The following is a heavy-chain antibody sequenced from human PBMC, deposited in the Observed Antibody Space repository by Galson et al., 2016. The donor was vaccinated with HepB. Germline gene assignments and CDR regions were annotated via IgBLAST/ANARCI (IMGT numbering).Heavy chain of an antibody. V-gene: IGHV2-70*20. Sequence: PALVKPTQTLTLTCTVSGFSLSSTGLCVNWVRQAPGKALEWLALIDWAGDTYFNTSLRTRVFISQDSSKDQVVLRMTNVDPADTGTYYCARSGGATTPSGYDHAMDVWGPGTTVTVSS. CDR3: ARSGGATTPSGYDHAMDV. D-gene: IGHD5-24*01. CDR2: IDWAGDT. J-gene: IGHJ6*02. CDR1: GFSLSSTGLC.